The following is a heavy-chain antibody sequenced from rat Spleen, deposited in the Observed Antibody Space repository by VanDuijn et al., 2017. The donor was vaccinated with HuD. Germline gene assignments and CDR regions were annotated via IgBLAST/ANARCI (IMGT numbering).Heavy chain of an antibody. CDR2: ISPSGVT. D-gene: IGHD4-3*01. Sequence: EVQLVESGGGLVQPGRSLKLSYAASGFTFSNFDMAWVRQAPTKGLEWVTSISPSGVTYYRDSVKGRFTVSRENTERTLYLLVDSLRSEDTATYYCVRQDTSGYSNWFAYWGQGTLVTVSS. CDR3: VRQDTSGYSNWFAY. CDR1: GFTFSNFD. J-gene: IGHJ3*01. V-gene: IGHV5-25*01.